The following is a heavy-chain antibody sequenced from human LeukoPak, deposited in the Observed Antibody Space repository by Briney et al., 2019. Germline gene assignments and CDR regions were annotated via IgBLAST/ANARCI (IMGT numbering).Heavy chain of an antibody. Sequence: SETLSLTCTVSDASISDYYWTWIRQSPGKGLEWIGYVHSSGSTKYNPSLKSRLIISVDMSKNQFSLKLRSVSVADTAVYYCARLAPGNYDILTGDPKVVFDYWGQGALVTVSS. J-gene: IGHJ4*02. CDR3: ARLAPGNYDILTGDPKVVFDY. CDR1: DASISDYY. V-gene: IGHV4-59*01. CDR2: VHSSGST. D-gene: IGHD3-9*01.